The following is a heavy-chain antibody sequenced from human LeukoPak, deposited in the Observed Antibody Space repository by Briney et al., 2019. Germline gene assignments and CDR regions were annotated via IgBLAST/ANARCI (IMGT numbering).Heavy chain of an antibody. V-gene: IGHV3-48*03. J-gene: IGHJ4*02. CDR1: GFTFSSFE. CDR2: ISDSGRII. D-gene: IGHD3-16*01. CDR3: AGGPQYGGSFAY. Sequence: GGSLRLSCAASGFTFSSFEMAWVRQAPGKGLEWISYISDSGRIIKDADSVKGRLTISRDDTHNTVYLQMNSLRAEDTAIYYCAGGPQYGGSFAYWGQGTLVTVSS.